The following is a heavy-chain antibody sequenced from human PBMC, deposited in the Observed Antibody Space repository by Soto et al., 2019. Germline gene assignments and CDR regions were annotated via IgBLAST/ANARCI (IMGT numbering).Heavy chain of an antibody. J-gene: IGHJ3*02. CDR3: AKDEVLRYFDWLSYAFDI. CDR2: ISGSGGST. D-gene: IGHD3-9*01. CDR1: GFTFSSYA. Sequence: GGSLRLSCAASGFTFSSYAMSWVRQAPGKGLEWVSAISGSGGSTYYADSVKGRFTIFRDNSKNTLYLQMNSLRAEDTAVYYCAKDEVLRYFDWLSYAFDIWGQGTMVTVSS. V-gene: IGHV3-23*01.